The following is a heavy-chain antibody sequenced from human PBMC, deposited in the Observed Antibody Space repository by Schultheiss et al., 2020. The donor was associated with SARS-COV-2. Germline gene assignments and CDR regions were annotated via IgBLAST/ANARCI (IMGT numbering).Heavy chain of an antibody. J-gene: IGHJ4*02. CDR2: IYSGGST. V-gene: IGHV3-23*03. CDR3: AKVGATGFIDY. CDR1: GFTFDDYA. Sequence: GGSLRLSCAASGFTFDDYAMHWVRQAPGKGLEWVSVIYSGGSTYYADSVKGRFTISRDNSKNTLYLQMNSLRAEDTAVYYCAKVGATGFIDYWGQGTLVTVSS. D-gene: IGHD1-26*01.